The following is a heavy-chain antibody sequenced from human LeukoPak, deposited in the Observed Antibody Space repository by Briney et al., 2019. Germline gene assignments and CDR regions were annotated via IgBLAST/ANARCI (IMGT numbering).Heavy chain of an antibody. V-gene: IGHV1-2*02. J-gene: IGHJ6*03. CDR1: GYTFTGYY. CDR2: INPNSGGT. Sequence: ASVKVSCKASGYTFTGYYMHWVRQAPGQGLEWMGWINPNSGGTNYAQKFHGRVTMTRDTSISTAYMELSRLRSDDTAMYYCARDASTGGFGELLHMDVWGKGTTVTISS. CDR3: ARDASTGGFGELLHMDV. D-gene: IGHD3-10*01.